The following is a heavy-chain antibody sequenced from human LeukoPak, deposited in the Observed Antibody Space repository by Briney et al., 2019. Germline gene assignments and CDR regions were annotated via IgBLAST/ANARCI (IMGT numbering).Heavy chain of an antibody. CDR3: ARDVTPTSMPYYFDY. CDR1: GFTFSSYS. Sequence: PGGSLRLSCAASGFTFSSYSMNWVRQAPGKGLEWVSSISSSSSYIYYADSVKGRFTISRDNAKNSLYLQMNSLRAEDTAVYYCARDVTPTSMPYYFDYWGQGTLLTVSS. J-gene: IGHJ4*02. D-gene: IGHD2/OR15-2a*01. CDR2: ISSSSSYI. V-gene: IGHV3-21*01.